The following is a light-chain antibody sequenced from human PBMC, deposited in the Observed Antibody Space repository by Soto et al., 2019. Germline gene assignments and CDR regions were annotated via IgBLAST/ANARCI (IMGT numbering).Light chain of an antibody. CDR3: QQYSRYST. CDR1: QSISTW. CDR2: DAS. Sequence: GDRVTITCRASQSISTWLAWYQQKPGKAPKLLIYDASNLESGVPSRFSGSGSGTEFTLTISSLQPDDFATYYCQQYSRYSTFGGGTTVDIK. J-gene: IGKJ4*01. V-gene: IGKV1-5*01.